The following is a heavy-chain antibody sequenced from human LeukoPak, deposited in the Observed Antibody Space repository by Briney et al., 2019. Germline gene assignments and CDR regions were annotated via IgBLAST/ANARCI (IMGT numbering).Heavy chain of an antibody. CDR2: MNPNSGNT. CDR3: ARSAALRERGYYYYFMDV. D-gene: IGHD6-13*01. CDR1: GYTFTSYD. V-gene: IGHV1-8*01. J-gene: IGHJ6*03. Sequence: GASVKVSFKASGYTFTSYDINWVRQATGQGLEWMGWMNPNSGNTGFAQKFQGRVTMTRNSSINTAYLELSSLRSEDTAVYYCARSAALRERGYYYYFMDVWDKGTTVTVSS.